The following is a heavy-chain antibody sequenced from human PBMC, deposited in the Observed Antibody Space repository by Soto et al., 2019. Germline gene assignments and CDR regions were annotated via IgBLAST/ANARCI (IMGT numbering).Heavy chain of an antibody. V-gene: IGHV6-1*01. Sequence: QVQLQQSGPGLLKPSQTLSLTCAISGDTVSNNNVAWNWIRQSPSRGLEWLGRTYYKSKWYNDYAVSMKSRIIISPDTSKNQFSLQLDSVTAEDTAVYYCARQNSGLDVWGQGTTVTVSS. J-gene: IGHJ6*02. CDR1: GDTVSNNNVA. CDR3: ARQNSGLDV. CDR2: TYYKSKWYN.